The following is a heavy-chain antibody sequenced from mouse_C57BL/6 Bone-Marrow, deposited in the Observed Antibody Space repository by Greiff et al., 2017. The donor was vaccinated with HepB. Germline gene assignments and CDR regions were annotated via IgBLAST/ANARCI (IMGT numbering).Heavy chain of an antibody. CDR3: ASSNYYGSSYRHFDY. V-gene: IGHV1-54*01. CDR1: GYAFTNYL. CDR2: INPGSGGT. J-gene: IGHJ2*01. D-gene: IGHD1-1*01. Sequence: VQLQESGAELVRPGTSVKVSCKASGYAFTNYLIEWVKQRPGQGLEWIGVINPGSGGTNYNEKFKGKATLTADKSSSTAYMQLSSLTSEDSAVYFCASSNYYGSSYRHFDYWGQGTTRTVSS.